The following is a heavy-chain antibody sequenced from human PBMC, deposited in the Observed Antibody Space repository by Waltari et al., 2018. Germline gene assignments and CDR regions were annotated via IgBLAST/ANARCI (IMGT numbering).Heavy chain of an antibody. CDR1: GYSISSGYY. CDR3: ASIYDYIYAFDI. V-gene: IGHV4-38-2*02. CDR2: IYHSGST. Sequence: QVQLQESGPGLVKPSETLSLTCTVSGYSISSGYYWGWIRQPPGKGLEWIGSIYHSGSTYYNPSLKSRVTISVDTSKNQFSLKLSSVTAADTAVYYCASIYDYIYAFDIWGQGTMVTVSS. D-gene: IGHD3-16*01. J-gene: IGHJ3*02.